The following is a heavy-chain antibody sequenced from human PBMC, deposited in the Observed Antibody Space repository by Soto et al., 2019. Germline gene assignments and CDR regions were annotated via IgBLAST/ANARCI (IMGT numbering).Heavy chain of an antibody. Sequence: QVQLVESGGGVVQPGRSLRLSCAASGFTFSSYAMHWVRQAPGKGLEWVAVISYDGSNKYYADSVKGRFTISRDNSKNTLYLQMNGLRAEDTAVYYCARETGADIVATIPNPLDYWGQGTLVTVSS. CDR2: ISYDGSNK. V-gene: IGHV3-30-3*01. J-gene: IGHJ4*02. CDR3: ARETGADIVATIPNPLDY. D-gene: IGHD5-12*01. CDR1: GFTFSSYA.